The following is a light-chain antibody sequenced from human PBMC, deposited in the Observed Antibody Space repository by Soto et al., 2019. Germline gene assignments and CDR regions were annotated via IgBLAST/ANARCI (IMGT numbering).Light chain of an antibody. J-gene: IGKJ2*01. Sequence: AIQMTQSPSSLSASVGDRVTITCRASQGIRNDLGWYQQKPWKAPKLLIYAASSLETGVPSRFSGSGSGTDFTLTISSLQPEDFATYYCLQDYIYTPTFGQGTKLEIK. CDR3: LQDYIYTPT. V-gene: IGKV1-6*01. CDR1: QGIRND. CDR2: AAS.